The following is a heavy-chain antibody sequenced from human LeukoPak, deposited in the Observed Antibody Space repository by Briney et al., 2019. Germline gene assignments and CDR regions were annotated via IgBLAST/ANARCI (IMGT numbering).Heavy chain of an antibody. J-gene: IGHJ6*02. V-gene: IGHV3-53*01. CDR2: IYGTDNT. Sequence: PGGSLRLSCAASGFTVSGDHMTWVRQAPGKGLEWVSVIYGTDNTLYTDSVRGRFTISRDNSKNTLYLQMNSLRAEDTAVYYCARRIVFFGMDVWGQGTTVIVSS. CDR3: ARRIVFFGMDV. CDR1: GFTVSGDH. D-gene: IGHD2-15*01.